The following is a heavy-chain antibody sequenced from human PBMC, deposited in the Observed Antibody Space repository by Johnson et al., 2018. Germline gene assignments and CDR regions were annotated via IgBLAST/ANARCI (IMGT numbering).Heavy chain of an antibody. CDR3: ARLKTATYYDDSSGYYPPVNAFDS. CDR2: IYHSGST. V-gene: IGHV4-4*02. J-gene: IGHJ3*02. CDR1: GGSISSSNW. D-gene: IGHD3-22*01. Sequence: QVQLQESGPGLVKPSGTLSLTCAVSGGSISSSNWWSWVRQPPGKGLEWIGEIYHSGSTNYNPSLKSRVTISVDKSKNQFSLKLSSLTAADTAVYYCARLKTATYYDDSSGYYPPVNAFDSWGQGTMVTVSS.